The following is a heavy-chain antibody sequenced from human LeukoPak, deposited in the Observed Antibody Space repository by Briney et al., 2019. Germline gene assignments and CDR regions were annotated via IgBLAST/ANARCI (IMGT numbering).Heavy chain of an antibody. Sequence: SLRLSCAASGFTFVDYAMHWVRQAPGKGLEWVSGISWNSGSIDYADSVKGRFTISRDNAKNSLYLQMNSLRAEDMTMYYCAKGLYSGSYLDYFDYWGQGTLVTVSS. D-gene: IGHD1-26*01. V-gene: IGHV3-9*03. CDR1: GFTFVDYA. J-gene: IGHJ4*02. CDR3: AKGLYSGSYLDYFDY. CDR2: ISWNSGSI.